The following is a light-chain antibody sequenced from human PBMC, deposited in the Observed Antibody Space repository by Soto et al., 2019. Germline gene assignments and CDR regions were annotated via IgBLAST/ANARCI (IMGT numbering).Light chain of an antibody. V-gene: IGLV2-8*01. CDR2: EVV. CDR3: SSYTSSSPYV. Sequence: QSVLTQPPSASGSPGQSVTISCTGTKNDIGVYDFVSWYQHHPGKAPRLIIYEVVQRPSGVPDRFSGSKSGNTASLTVSGLQAEDEADYYCSSYTSSSPYVFGTGTRSPS. J-gene: IGLJ1*01. CDR1: KNDIGVYDF.